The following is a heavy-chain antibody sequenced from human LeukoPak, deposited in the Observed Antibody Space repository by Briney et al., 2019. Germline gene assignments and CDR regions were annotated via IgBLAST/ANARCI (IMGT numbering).Heavy chain of an antibody. Sequence: GSLLLSCAASGFPFSSYWMSCVRQAPGKGLEWVANIRQDGREKYYVDSVKGRFTISRDNAKNSLYLQMNSLRAEDTAVYYCARGPTKGNAFDIWGQGTMVTVPS. V-gene: IGHV3-7*01. CDR3: ARGPTKGNAFDI. CDR2: IRQDGREK. CDR1: GFPFSSYW. D-gene: IGHD2-8*01. J-gene: IGHJ3*02.